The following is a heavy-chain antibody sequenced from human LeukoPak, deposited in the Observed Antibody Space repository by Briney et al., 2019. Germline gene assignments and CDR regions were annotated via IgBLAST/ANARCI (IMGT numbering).Heavy chain of an antibody. CDR1: GDSVSSDSAA. V-gene: IGHV6-1*01. D-gene: IGHD3-22*01. Sequence: SQTLSLTCAISGDSVSSDSAAWNWIRQSPSRGLEWLGRTYYRSKWYNDYAVSVKSRITINPDTSKNQFSLQLNSVTPEDTAVYYCARDSIKEDSDSSGPITYDAFDIWGQGTMVTVSS. CDR2: TYYRSKWYN. CDR3: ARDSIKEDSDSSGPITYDAFDI. J-gene: IGHJ3*02.